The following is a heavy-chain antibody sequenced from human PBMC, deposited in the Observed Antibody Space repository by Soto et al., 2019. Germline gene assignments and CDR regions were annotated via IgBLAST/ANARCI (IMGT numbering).Heavy chain of an antibody. D-gene: IGHD6-13*01. CDR3: ARGPDPYSNSWYDY. V-gene: IGHV4-30-2*01. J-gene: IGHJ4*02. Sequence: QLQLQESGSGLVKPSQTLSLTCAVSGGSISSGGYSWNWIRQPPGKGLEWIGYINHSGSTYYNPSLQSRVTISVDRSKNQFSLKLSSGTVADTAVYYCARGPDPYSNSWYDYWGQGTLVTVSS. CDR1: GGSISSGGYS. CDR2: INHSGST.